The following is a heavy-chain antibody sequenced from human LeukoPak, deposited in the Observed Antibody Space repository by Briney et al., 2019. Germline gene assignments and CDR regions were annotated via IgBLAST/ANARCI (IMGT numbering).Heavy chain of an antibody. V-gene: IGHV4-4*07. Sequence: SETLSLTCTVSGGSISSYYWSWIRQPAGKGLEWIGRIYTSGSTNYNPSLKSRVTMSVDTSKNQFSLKLSSVTAADTAVYYCARRYGSYSQNLFDYWGQGTLVTVSS. CDR3: ARRYGSYSQNLFDY. D-gene: IGHD3-10*01. CDR2: IYTSGST. CDR1: GGSISSYY. J-gene: IGHJ4*02.